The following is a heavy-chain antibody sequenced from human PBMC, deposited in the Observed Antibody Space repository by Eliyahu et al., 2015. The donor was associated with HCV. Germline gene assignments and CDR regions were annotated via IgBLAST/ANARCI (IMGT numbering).Heavy chain of an antibody. D-gene: IGHD3-22*01. CDR3: ASAPINLMVLVITTNPDAFDI. V-gene: IGHV4-39*01. Sequence: QLQLQESGPGLVKPSETLSLTCTVSGGSISSSRYYWGWIRQPPGKGLEWIGSIYYSGSTYHNPSLKSRVTISVDTSKNQFSLRLSSVTAADTAVYYCASAPINLMVLVITTNPDAFDIWGQGTMVTVPS. CDR1: GGSISSSRYY. J-gene: IGHJ3*02. CDR2: IYYSGST.